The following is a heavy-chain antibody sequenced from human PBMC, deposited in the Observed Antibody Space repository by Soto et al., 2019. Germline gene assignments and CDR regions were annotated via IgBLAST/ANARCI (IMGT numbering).Heavy chain of an antibody. J-gene: IGHJ3*02. Sequence: QLHLVQSGAVVKKPGASVTVSCSASGYPVTAYYMHWVRQAPGRGLEWMGGINPATGAAKYTQTFQGGVTRTRDTATSTVFMDLGGLTSGDTAVFCCARGGGVGVAGSAAFDMWGQGTLVTVSS. D-gene: IGHD3-3*01. CDR1: GYPVTAYY. CDR2: INPATGAA. CDR3: ARGGGVGVAGSAAFDM. V-gene: IGHV1-2*02.